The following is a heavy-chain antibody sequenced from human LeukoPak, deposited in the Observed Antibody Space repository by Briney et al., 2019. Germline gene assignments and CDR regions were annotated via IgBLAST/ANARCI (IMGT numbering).Heavy chain of an antibody. CDR1: GFTFSSYA. V-gene: IGHV3-30*04. CDR2: ISYDGSNK. CDR3: ARAKNTEQQLVNWFEH. D-gene: IGHD6-13*01. Sequence: GRSLRLSCAASGFTFSSYAMHWVRQAPAQGLELVAVISYDGSNKYYSDSVKSRFTISTDNSNNTLYLQMNSPRTEDKAVYYFARAKNTEQQLVNWFEHWGQGTLVTVSS. J-gene: IGHJ5*02.